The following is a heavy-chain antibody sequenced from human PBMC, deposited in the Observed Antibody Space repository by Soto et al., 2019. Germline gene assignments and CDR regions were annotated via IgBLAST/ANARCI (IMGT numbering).Heavy chain of an antibody. CDR1: EVSVSNPYY. D-gene: IGHD1-7*01. Sequence: PSETLSLTCTVSEVSVSNPYYWTWLRQRPGEGLEWIGYIFYSGNTYYNPSLKGRASFSLDTSKNQFSLKLFSMTAADTALYYGARDHQAGTTDVWGLGTLVTVAS. CDR2: IFYSGNT. J-gene: IGHJ1*01. V-gene: IGHV4-31*03. CDR3: ARDHQAGTTDV.